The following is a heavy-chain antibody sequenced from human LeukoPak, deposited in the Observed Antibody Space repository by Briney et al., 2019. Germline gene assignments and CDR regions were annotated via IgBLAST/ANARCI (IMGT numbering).Heavy chain of an antibody. J-gene: IGHJ2*01. CDR3: SKQETTGIRYFAL. Sequence: GGSLRLSCAASRFTFSNYWMHWVRQAPGKGLEWVSAISANGGGAFYADSVKGRFTISRDNSGNTLYLQMNSLRADDTAVYYCSKQETTGIRYFALWGRGTLVTVSS. CDR2: ISANGGGA. V-gene: IGHV3-23*01. CDR1: RFTFSNYW. D-gene: IGHD3-10*01.